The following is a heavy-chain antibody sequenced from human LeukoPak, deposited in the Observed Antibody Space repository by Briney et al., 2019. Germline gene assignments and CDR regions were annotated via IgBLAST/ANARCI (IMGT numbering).Heavy chain of an antibody. Sequence: PSETLSLTCTVSGGSISSCYWSWIRQPPGKGLEWIGYIYYSGSTNYNPSLKSRVTISVDTSKNQSSLKLSSVTAADTAVYYCARQYSSSWLAWFDPWGQGTLVTVSS. D-gene: IGHD6-13*01. CDR1: GGSISSCY. CDR3: ARQYSSSWLAWFDP. CDR2: IYYSGST. J-gene: IGHJ5*02. V-gene: IGHV4-59*01.